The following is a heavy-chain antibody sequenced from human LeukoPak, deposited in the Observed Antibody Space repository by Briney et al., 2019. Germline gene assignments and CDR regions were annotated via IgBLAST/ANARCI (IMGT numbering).Heavy chain of an antibody. CDR2: ISYDGSNK. D-gene: IGHD6-13*01. CDR1: GFTFSSYA. V-gene: IGHV3-30*04. CDR3: ARGESYSSSWYDFDY. J-gene: IGHJ4*02. Sequence: PGGSLRLSCAASGFTFSSYAMHWVRQAPGKGLEWVAVISYDGSNKYYADSVKGRFTISRDNSKNTLYLQMNSLRAEDTAVYYCARGESYSSSWYDFDYWGQGTLVTVSS.